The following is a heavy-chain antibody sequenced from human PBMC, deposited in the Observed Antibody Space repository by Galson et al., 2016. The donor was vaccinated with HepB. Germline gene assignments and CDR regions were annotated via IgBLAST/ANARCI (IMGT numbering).Heavy chain of an antibody. V-gene: IGHV3-23*01. J-gene: IGHJ3*02. CDR1: EFTFSSYA. D-gene: IGHD3-3*01. CDR2: IPSSGADT. Sequence: SLRLSCAGSEFTFSSYAVSWVRQAPGEGLEWVSVIPSSGADTYYADSVKGRFTISSDNSRDRLYLQMNSLRAEDTAVYYCAKGGAVIMDAFDIWGQGTMVTVS. CDR3: AKGGAVIMDAFDI.